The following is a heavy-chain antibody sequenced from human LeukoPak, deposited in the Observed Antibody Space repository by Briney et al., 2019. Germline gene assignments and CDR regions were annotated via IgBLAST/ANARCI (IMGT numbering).Heavy chain of an antibody. J-gene: IGHJ4*02. Sequence: HTGGTLRLSCAASGFTFSSYGMSWVRQAPGKGLEWVSAISGSGGSTYYADSVKGRFSISRDNSRNTLYLEVSSLTAEDAAVYYCAKDDAWLRFGEWSQGTLVTVSS. CDR3: AKDDAWLRFGE. CDR1: GFTFSSYG. D-gene: IGHD3-10*01. CDR2: ISGSGGST. V-gene: IGHV3-23*01.